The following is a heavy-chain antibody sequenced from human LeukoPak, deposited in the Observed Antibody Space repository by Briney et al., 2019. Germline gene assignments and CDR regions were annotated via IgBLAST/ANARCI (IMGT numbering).Heavy chain of an antibody. J-gene: IGHJ3*01. D-gene: IGHD2-2*01. V-gene: IGHV3-15*01. CDR1: GFSINYDW. CDR3: VRDQYCASSSCPGAFDL. Sequence: GGSLRLSCAASGFSINYDWMSWVRQAPGKGQERVGRIKSRTDGGTTEYAAPVKGRFTISRDDSRNTLYLQMSSLKSEDTAVYYRVRDQYCASSSCPGAFDLWGQGTVVTVSS. CDR2: IKSRTDGGTT.